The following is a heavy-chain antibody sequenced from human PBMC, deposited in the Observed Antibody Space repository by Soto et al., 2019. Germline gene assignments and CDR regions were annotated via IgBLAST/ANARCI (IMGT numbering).Heavy chain of an antibody. Sequence: ASVKVSCKASGYTFTSYGISWVRQAPGQGLEWMGWISAYNGNTNYAQKLQGRVTMTTDTSTSTAYMELRSLRSDDTAVYYCGIDLGTGGYCSSTSCFKSEFFDYWGQGTLVTVSS. D-gene: IGHD2-2*01. CDR1: GYTFTSYG. V-gene: IGHV1-18*01. CDR3: GIDLGTGGYCSSTSCFKSEFFDY. CDR2: ISAYNGNT. J-gene: IGHJ4*02.